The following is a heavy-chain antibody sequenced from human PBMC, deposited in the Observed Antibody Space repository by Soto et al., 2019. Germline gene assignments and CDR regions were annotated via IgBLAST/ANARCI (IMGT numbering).Heavy chain of an antibody. CDR3: ARLTSYDSSGYYCS. CDR2: ISSSSSYI. Sequence: EVQLVESGGGLVKPGGSLRLSCAASGFTFSSYSMNWVRQAPGKGLEWVSSISSSSSYIYYADSVKGRFTISRDNAKNSLYLQMNRLRAEDTAVYYCARLTSYDSSGYYCSWGQGTLVTVSS. D-gene: IGHD3-22*01. CDR1: GFTFSSYS. J-gene: IGHJ5*02. V-gene: IGHV3-21*01.